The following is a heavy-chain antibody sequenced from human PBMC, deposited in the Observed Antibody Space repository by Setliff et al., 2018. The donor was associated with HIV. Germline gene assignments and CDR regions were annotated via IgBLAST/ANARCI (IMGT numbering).Heavy chain of an antibody. CDR2: SIPVFGTV. CDR3: ARDSHCSGPSCYSGGQFFDY. D-gene: IGHD2-15*01. CDR1: GGTFSGYA. V-gene: IGHV1-69*13. J-gene: IGHJ4*02. Sequence: GASVKVSCKAPGGTFSGYAFSWVRQAPGQGFEWMGGSIPVFGTVSYAKKFLGRATITADESTNTSYMELTSLRSEDTAVYFCARDSHCSGPSCYSGGQFFDYWGQGTLVTVSS.